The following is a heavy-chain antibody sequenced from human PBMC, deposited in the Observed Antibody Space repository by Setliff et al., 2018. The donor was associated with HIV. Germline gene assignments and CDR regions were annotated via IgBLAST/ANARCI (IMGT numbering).Heavy chain of an antibody. V-gene: IGHV4-34*01. J-gene: IGHJ4*02. CDR2: VYYSGGT. CDR3: ARLGDSGYDFRGYFDY. D-gene: IGHD5-12*01. CDR1: GVSFSGYY. Sequence: SETLSLTCAVYGVSFSGYYWGWIRQPPGKGLEWLANVYYSGGTYYNPSLNSRVTISVDTSRNQFSLKLTSVTAADTALYFCARLGDSGYDFRGYFDYWGQGKLVTVSS.